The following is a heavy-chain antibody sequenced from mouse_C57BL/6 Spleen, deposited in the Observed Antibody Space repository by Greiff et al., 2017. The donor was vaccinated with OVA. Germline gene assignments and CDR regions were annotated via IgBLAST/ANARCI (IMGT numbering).Heavy chain of an antibody. V-gene: IGHV1-15*01. D-gene: IGHD2-4*01. J-gene: IGHJ2*01. Sequence: QVQLQQSGAELVRPGASVTLSCKASGYTFTDYEMHWVKQTPVHGLGWIGAIDPETGGTAYNQKFKGKAILTADKSSSTAYMELRSLTSEDSAVYYGTSDCDVWDYFDYWGKGTTLTVSS. CDR2: IDPETGGT. CDR3: TSDCDVWDYFDY. CDR1: GYTFTDYE.